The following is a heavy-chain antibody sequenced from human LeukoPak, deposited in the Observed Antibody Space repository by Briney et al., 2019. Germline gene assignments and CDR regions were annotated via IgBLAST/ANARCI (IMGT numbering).Heavy chain of an antibody. CDR3: ARDQYSGHWFYAFDI. J-gene: IGHJ3*02. D-gene: IGHD6-19*01. Sequence: PGGSLRLSCAASGFTFSSYSMNWVRQAPGKGLEWVSYISSSISTKYYADSVKGRFTISRDNAKNSLYLQMNGLRDEDTAVYYCARDQYSGHWFYAFDIWGQGTMVTVSS. CDR2: ISSSISTK. V-gene: IGHV3-48*02. CDR1: GFTFSSYS.